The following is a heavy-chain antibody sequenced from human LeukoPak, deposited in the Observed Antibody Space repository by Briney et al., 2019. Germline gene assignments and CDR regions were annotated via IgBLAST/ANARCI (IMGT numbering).Heavy chain of an antibody. D-gene: IGHD3-22*01. CDR3: ARHKSFYYDSSYFDY. Sequence: SETLSLTCTVSGGSISSYYWSWIRQPPGKGLEWIGYIYYSGSINYNPSLKSRVTISVDTSKNQFSLKLSSVTAADTAVYYCARHKSFYYDSSYFDYWGQGTLVTVSS. CDR1: GGSISSYY. J-gene: IGHJ4*02. CDR2: IYYSGSI. V-gene: IGHV4-59*08.